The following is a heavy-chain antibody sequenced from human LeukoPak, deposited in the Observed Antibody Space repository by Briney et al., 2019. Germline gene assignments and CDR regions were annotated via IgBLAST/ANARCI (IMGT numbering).Heavy chain of an antibody. CDR1: GFTVSSNY. V-gene: IGHV3-66*01. CDR3: ARVQGSYGQSDV. Sequence: GGSLRLSCAGSGFTVSSNYMNWVRQTPGKGLEWVSIIYIDGSTFYADSVQGRFTISRDNSKNTLYLQMRSLRIEDTAVYYCARVQGSYGQSDVWGQGTTVTISS. CDR2: IYIDGST. J-gene: IGHJ6*02. D-gene: IGHD3-10*01.